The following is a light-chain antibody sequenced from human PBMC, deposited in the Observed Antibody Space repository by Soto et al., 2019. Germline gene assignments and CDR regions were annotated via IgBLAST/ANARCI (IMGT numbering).Light chain of an antibody. CDR2: EVS. CDR1: SSDVGGYNY. CDR3: SSYTSSTTLVV. J-gene: IGLJ2*01. V-gene: IGLV2-14*01. Sequence: QSALPQPASVSGSPGQSITISCTGTSSDVGGYNYVSWYRQHPGKAPKIMIYEVSNRPSGVSDRFSGSKSDNTASLTISGLQAEDEADYYCSSYTSSTTLVVFGGGTKVTVL.